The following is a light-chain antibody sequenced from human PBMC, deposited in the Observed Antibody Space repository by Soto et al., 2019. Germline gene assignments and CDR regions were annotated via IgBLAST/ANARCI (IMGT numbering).Light chain of an antibody. J-gene: IGKJ1*01. V-gene: IGKV1-5*03. CDR1: QTISSW. Sequence: TLSGSLGDRVTITCRASQTISSWLAWYQQKPGKAPKLLIYKASTLKSGVPSRFSGSGSGTEFTLTIISLQPDDFTRYYCPHYAIYLEPFG. CDR2: KAS. CDR3: PHYAIYLEP.